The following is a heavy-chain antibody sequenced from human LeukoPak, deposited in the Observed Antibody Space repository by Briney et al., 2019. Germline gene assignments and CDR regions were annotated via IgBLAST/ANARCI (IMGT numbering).Heavy chain of an antibody. D-gene: IGHD3-22*01. CDR3: AKDRPNYYGTNGHYYRRDGDC. CDR2: TYYSGST. Sequence: TSETLSLTCTVSGGSISSSSYYWGWIRQPPGKGLEWIGSTYYSGSTYYNPSLKSRVTISVDTSKNQFSLKLSSVTAADTAVYYCAKDRPNYYGTNGHYYRRDGDCWGQGTLVTVSS. CDR1: GGSISSSSYY. J-gene: IGHJ4*02. V-gene: IGHV4-39*02.